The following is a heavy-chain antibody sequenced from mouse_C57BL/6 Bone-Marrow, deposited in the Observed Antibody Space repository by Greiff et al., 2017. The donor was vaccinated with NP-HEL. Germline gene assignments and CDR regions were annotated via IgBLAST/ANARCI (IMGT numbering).Heavy chain of an antibody. V-gene: IGHV1-54*01. Sequence: VQLQQSGAELVRPGPSVKVSCKASGYAFTNYLIEWVKQRPGQGLEWIGVINPGSGGTNYNEKFKGKATLTADKSSSTAYMQLSSLTSEDSAVYFCARPDGGYFDVWGTGTTVTVSS. CDR1: GYAFTNYL. J-gene: IGHJ1*03. CDR2: INPGSGGT. CDR3: ARPDGGYFDV.